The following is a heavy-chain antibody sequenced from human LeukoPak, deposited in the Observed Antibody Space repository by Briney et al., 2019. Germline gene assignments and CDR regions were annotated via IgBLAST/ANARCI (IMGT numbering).Heavy chain of an antibody. CDR2: ISYDGSNK. V-gene: IGHV3-30*18. CDR1: GFTLSSYG. CDR3: AKDARDYGDYVFDY. Sequence: GRPLRLSCAASGFTLSSYGMHWVRQAPSKGLEWVGDISYDGSNKYYADSVKGRFTISRDNSKNTLYLQMNSLRAEDTAVYYCAKDARDYGDYVFDYWGQGTLVTVSS. D-gene: IGHD4-17*01. J-gene: IGHJ4*02.